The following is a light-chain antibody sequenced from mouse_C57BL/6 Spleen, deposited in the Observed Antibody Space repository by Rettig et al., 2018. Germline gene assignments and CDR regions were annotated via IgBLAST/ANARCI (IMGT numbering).Light chain of an antibody. CDR3: QQSNSWPWT. J-gene: IGKJ1*01. CDR1: QSIGTS. V-gene: IGKV5-48*01. Sequence: DILLTQSPAILSVSPGERVSFSCRASQSIGTSIHWYQQRTNGSPRLLIKYASESISGIPSRFSGSGSGTDFTLSINSVESEDIADYYCQQSNSWPWTFGGGTKLEIK. CDR2: YAS.